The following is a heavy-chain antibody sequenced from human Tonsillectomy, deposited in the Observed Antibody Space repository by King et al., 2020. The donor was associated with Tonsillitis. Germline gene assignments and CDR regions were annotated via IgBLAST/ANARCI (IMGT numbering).Heavy chain of an antibody. CDR1: AFTFRTYV. Sequence: VQLVESGGGVVQPGTSLRLSCEVSAFTFRTYVLDWVRQAPGKGLEWVAVISYDGKNKVYAESVKGRFTISRDNSKNTLFMQLNSLRPEDTAVYYCAVRRDCSDSNCYNALYIWGQGTMVTVSS. V-gene: IGHV3-30*04. J-gene: IGHJ3*02. CDR2: ISYDGKNK. CDR3: AVRRDCSDSNCYNALYI. D-gene: IGHD2-2*02.